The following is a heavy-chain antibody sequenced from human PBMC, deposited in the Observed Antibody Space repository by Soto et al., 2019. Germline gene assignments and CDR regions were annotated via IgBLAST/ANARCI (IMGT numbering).Heavy chain of an antibody. J-gene: IGHJ6*02. D-gene: IGHD2-15*01. Sequence: GGSLRLSCAASGFTFSSYSMNWVRQAPGKGLEWVSYISSSSSTIYYADSVKGRFTISRDNAKNSLYLQMNSLRDEDTAVYYCARNYCSGGSCYRYYGMDVWGQGTTVTVSS. CDR2: ISSSSSTI. V-gene: IGHV3-48*02. CDR3: ARNYCSGGSCYRYYGMDV. CDR1: GFTFSSYS.